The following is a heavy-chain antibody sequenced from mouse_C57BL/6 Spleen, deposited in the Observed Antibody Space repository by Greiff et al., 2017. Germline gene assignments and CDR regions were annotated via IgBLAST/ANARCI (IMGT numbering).Heavy chain of an antibody. CDR1: GYSITSGYY. V-gene: IGHV3-6*01. J-gene: IGHJ4*01. CDR3: ARGANYWAMDY. D-gene: IGHD2-1*01. CDR2: ISYDGSN. Sequence: EVQLLESGPGLVKPSPSLSLTCSVTGYSITSGYYWYWIRQFPGNKLEWMGYISYDGSNNYNPSLKNRISITRDTSKNQFFLKLNSVTTEDTATYYCARGANYWAMDYWGQGTSVTVSS.